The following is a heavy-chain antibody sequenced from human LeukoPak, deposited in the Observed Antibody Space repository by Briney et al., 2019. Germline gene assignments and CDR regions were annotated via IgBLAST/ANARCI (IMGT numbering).Heavy chain of an antibody. V-gene: IGHV4-59*01. D-gene: IGHD3-16*02. J-gene: IGHJ5*01. CDR3: ARGRARDGSYPWFDS. CDR2: IYYGGSI. CDR1: GDSIGSYY. Sequence: PSETLSLTCSVAGDSIGSYYWTWIRQSPGKGMEWLGSIYYGGSINYSPSLKSRVSISVDTSNNQFSLQLRSVSAADTAIYYCARGRARDGSYPWFDSWGQGTLVTVSP.